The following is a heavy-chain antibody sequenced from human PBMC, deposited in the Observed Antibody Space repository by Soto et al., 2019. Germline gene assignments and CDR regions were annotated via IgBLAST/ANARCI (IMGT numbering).Heavy chain of an antibody. V-gene: IGHV3-23*01. Sequence: EVQLLESGGGLVQPGGSLRLSCAASGFAFSVSAMNWVRQAPGQGLEGVSVISSGGATIFYADSVKSRFTISRDNSRNRLYLQLDSLRAADTAIYFCATKSTGNHPLLYWGQGTLVTVSS. CDR2: ISSGGATI. J-gene: IGHJ4*02. CDR3: ATKSTGNHPLLY. D-gene: IGHD3-9*01. CDR1: GFAFSVSA.